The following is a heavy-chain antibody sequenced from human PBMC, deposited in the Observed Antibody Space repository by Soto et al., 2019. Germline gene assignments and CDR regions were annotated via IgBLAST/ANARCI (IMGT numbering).Heavy chain of an antibody. J-gene: IGHJ4*02. Sequence: QLKLQESGPGLVKPSETLSLTCTVSGGSISSSSYYWGWIRQPPGKGLEWIGSIYYSGSTYYNPSLKSRVTKPVDTSKNLFSRKLSSVTAADTALYYCASHLGTGTHRGYFDYWGQGTLVTVSS. CDR3: ASHLGTGTHRGYFDY. CDR2: IYYSGST. D-gene: IGHD1-1*01. CDR1: GGSISSSSYY. V-gene: IGHV4-39*01.